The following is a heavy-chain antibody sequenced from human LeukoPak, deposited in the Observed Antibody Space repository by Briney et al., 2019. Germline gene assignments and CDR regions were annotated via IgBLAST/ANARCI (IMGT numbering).Heavy chain of an antibody. CDR1: GGSFSGYY. D-gene: IGHD3-16*02. Sequence: SETLSLTCAVYGGSFSGYYWSWIRQPPGKGLEWIGEIYHSGSTNYNPSLKSRVTISVDKSKNQFSLKLSSATAADTAVYYCARMSLGDYVWGSYRPFDYWGQGTLVTVSS. CDR2: IYHSGST. V-gene: IGHV4-34*01. J-gene: IGHJ4*02. CDR3: ARMSLGDYVWGSYRPFDY.